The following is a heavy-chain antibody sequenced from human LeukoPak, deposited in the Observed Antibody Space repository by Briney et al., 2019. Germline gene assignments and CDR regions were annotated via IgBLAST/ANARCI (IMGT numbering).Heavy chain of an antibody. J-gene: IGHJ4*02. CDR3: ARQAHCTSTAGNPFDY. V-gene: IGHV4-59*08. CDR1: GCSISGYH. D-gene: IGHD2-2*01. Sequence: AETLSLTCTVSGCSISGYHLSWIRQPPGKGLEWMGDIYYTGSTNYNPSLKSRVTISLDTSTNQFSLKMGSVTAADTAAYYCARQAHCTSTAGNPFDYWGQGTLVTVSS. CDR2: IYYTGST.